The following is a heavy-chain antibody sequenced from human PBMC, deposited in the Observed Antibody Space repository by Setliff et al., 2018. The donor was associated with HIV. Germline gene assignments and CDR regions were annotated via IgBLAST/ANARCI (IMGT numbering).Heavy chain of an antibody. V-gene: IGHV4-39*01. CDR2: VSQSGST. Sequence: PSETLSLTCSVSGVSINRTDHYWGWIRQSPGKRLEWIGSVSQSGSTYYNPSLKSRVTISVDTSKNQFSLKLSSVTAADTAVYYCARRRYYDSSGKSYFDYWGQGTLVTVSS. CDR1: GVSINRTDHY. CDR3: ARRRYYDSSGKSYFDY. D-gene: IGHD3-22*01. J-gene: IGHJ4*02.